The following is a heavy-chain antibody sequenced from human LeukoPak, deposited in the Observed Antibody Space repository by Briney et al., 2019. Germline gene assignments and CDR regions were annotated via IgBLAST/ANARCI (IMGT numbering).Heavy chain of an antibody. CDR3: ASQFPIAAAGTSY. CDR1: GFTFSSYA. J-gene: IGHJ4*02. V-gene: IGHV3-21*01. D-gene: IGHD6-13*01. Sequence: PGGSLRLSCAASGFTFSSYAMSWVRQAPGKGLEWVSSISSSSSYIYYADSVKGRFTISRDNAKNSLYLQMNSLRAEDTAVYYCASQFPIAAAGTSYWGQGTLVTVSS. CDR2: ISSSSSYI.